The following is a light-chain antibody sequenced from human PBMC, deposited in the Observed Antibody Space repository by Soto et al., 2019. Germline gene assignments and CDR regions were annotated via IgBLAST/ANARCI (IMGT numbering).Light chain of an antibody. J-gene: IGKJ5*01. CDR3: QQRSNWPPIT. CDR2: GAS. Sequence: EVVLTQSPATLSLSPGERGTLSCRASQSVSSYLAWYQHKPGQAPRLLIYGASNRATGIPARFSGSGSGTDFTLTISSLEPEDFAVYYCQQRSNWPPITFGRGTRLEIK. CDR1: QSVSSY. V-gene: IGKV3-11*01.